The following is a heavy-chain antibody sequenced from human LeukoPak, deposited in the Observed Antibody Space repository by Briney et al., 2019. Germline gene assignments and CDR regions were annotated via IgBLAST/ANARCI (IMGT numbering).Heavy chain of an antibody. D-gene: IGHD4-23*01. Sequence: PSQTLSLTCTVSGDSMNDNYWSWIRQPPGKGLERIGYIYYSGTTNYNPSLKSQVSISLDRSKNQFSLNLTSVTAADTAIYYCARQRCGNNWGFDYWGQGALVTVSS. CDR3: ARQRCGNNWGFDY. CDR2: IYYSGTT. J-gene: IGHJ4*02. CDR1: GDSMNDNY. V-gene: IGHV4-59*08.